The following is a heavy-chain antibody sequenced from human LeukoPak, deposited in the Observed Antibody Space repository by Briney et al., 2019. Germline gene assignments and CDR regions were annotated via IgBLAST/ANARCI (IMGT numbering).Heavy chain of an antibody. D-gene: IGHD5-24*01. V-gene: IGHV1-2*02. J-gene: IGHJ4*02. CDR1: GYTFTSYG. CDR3: VRGGDGDRRDFDY. CDR2: INPNSGDP. Sequence: ASVKVSCKSSGYTFTSYGISWVRQAPGQGLEWMGWINPNSGDPNYAQNFQGRVTMSRDTSISTAYMELSSLRSDDKAVYYCVRGGDGDRRDFDYWGQGTLVTVSS.